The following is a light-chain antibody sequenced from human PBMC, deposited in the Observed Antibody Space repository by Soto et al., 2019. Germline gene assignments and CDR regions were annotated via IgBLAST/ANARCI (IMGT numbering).Light chain of an antibody. V-gene: IGLV2-14*01. Sequence: QSVLTQPASVSGSPGKSITISCSGTSSDVGGYKFVSWYQQYPGKAPKLMIYEVSNRPSGVSNRFSGSKSDNTDSLTISRLQAKNEADYYCSTYRSTNTLVFGGRTKLTVL. CDR3: STYRSTNTLV. CDR1: SSDVGGYKF. CDR2: EVS. J-gene: IGLJ2*01.